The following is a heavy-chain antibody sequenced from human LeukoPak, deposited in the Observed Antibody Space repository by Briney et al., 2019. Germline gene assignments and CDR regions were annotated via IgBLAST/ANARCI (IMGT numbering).Heavy chain of an antibody. D-gene: IGHD2/OR15-2a*01. CDR2: IFSTSTYI. J-gene: IGHJ4*02. Sequence: GGSLRLSCTTSGFSFNTYSMSWVRQAPGKGLEWVSFIFSTSTYIYYRDSVRGRFTISRDNAKNSLFLQMDSLTVEDTAIYYCARDFYDGFALDYWGQGIPVTVSS. V-gene: IGHV3-21*01. CDR1: GFSFNTYS. CDR3: ARDFYDGFALDY.